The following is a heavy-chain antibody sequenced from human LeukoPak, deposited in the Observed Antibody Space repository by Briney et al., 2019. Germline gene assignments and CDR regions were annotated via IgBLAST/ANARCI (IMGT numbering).Heavy chain of an antibody. D-gene: IGHD6-19*01. Sequence: PGGSLRLSCVASRFTFSDFSLNWVRQAPGKGLEWISYIGSAIYYADSVKGRFTISRDNSKNTVYLQMNNMRVDDTAVYYCARVAGWHWFDPWGQGTLVTVSS. V-gene: IGHV3-48*04. CDR1: RFTFSDFS. CDR2: IGSAI. J-gene: IGHJ5*02. CDR3: ARVAGWHWFDP.